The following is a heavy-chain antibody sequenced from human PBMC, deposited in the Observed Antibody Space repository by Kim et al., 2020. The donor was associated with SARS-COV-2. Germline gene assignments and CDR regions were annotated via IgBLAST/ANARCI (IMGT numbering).Heavy chain of an antibody. CDR1: GFTFSSYT. CDR2: ISSSSSYI. J-gene: IGHJ4*02. Sequence: GGSLRLSCAASGFTFSSYTMNWVRQAPGKGLEWVSFISSSSSYISYADSVKGRFTISRDNAKNSLYLQMNSLRAEDTAIYYCAISHMGFVYWGQGTLVTV. V-gene: IGHV3-21*01. CDR3: AISHMGFVY.